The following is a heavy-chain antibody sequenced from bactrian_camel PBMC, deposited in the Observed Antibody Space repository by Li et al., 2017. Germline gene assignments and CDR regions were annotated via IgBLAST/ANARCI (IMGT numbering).Heavy chain of an antibody. D-gene: IGHD1*01. CDR3: VRDVSELAF. V-gene: IGHV3S1*01. J-gene: IGHJ4*01. CDR1: GFTFSSYW. Sequence: HVQLVESGGGLVQPGGSLRLSCAASGFTFSSYWMYWVRQAPGKGLEWVSGIAEGGGITYYGDSVSGRFTISRDNTKNTVSLQMFNLKPEDTAVYYCVRDVSELAFWGQGTQVTVS. CDR2: IAEGGGIT.